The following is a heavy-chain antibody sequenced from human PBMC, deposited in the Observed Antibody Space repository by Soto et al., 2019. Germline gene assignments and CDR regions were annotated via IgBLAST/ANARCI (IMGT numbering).Heavy chain of an antibody. D-gene: IGHD3-10*01. CDR3: ARVWGGAFAI. J-gene: IGHJ3*02. Sequence: SENLSLPCTVSGCPISCYYRSWIRQPPGKRLECIGYIYYSGNTNYNPPLKCRVTISVDTSKNQFSLKLSSVTAADTAVYYCARVWGGAFAIWAKGTMVTV. V-gene: IGHV4-59*01. CDR2: IYYSGNT. CDR1: GCPISCYY.